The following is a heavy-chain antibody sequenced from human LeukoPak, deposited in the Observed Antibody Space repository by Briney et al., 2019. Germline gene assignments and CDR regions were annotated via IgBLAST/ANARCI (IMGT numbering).Heavy chain of an antibody. V-gene: IGHV3-23*01. CDR2: ISGSGGST. Sequence: GGSLRLSCAASGFTFSSYVMSWVRQAPGKGLEWVSAISGSGGSTYYADSVKGRFTISRDNSKNTLYLQMNSLRAEDTAVYYCAKQPLGYCSGGSCYSDYWGQGTLVTVSS. D-gene: IGHD2-15*01. J-gene: IGHJ4*02. CDR1: GFTFSSYV. CDR3: AKQPLGYCSGGSCYSDY.